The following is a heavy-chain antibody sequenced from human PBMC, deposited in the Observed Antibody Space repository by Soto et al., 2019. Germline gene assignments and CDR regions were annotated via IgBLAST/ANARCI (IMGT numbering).Heavy chain of an antibody. V-gene: IGHV1-69*12. CDR3: ARTYYYDSSGYYYESYYYYGMDV. J-gene: IGHJ6*02. D-gene: IGHD3-22*01. Sequence: QVQLVQSGAEVKKPGSSVKVSCKASGGTFSSYAISWVRQAPGQGLEWMGGIIPIFGTANYAQKFQGRVTITADESTSTAYMGLSSLRAEDTAVYYCARTYYYDSSGYYYESYYYYGMDVWGQGTTVTVSS. CDR1: GGTFSSYA. CDR2: IIPIFGTA.